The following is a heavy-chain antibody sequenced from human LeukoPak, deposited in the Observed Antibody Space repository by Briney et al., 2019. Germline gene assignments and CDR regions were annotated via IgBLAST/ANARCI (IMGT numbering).Heavy chain of an antibody. J-gene: IGHJ4*02. CDR2: IYPRDGST. CDR1: GYIFTSNY. Sequence: AASVKVSCTASGYIFTSNYIHWVRQAPGQGLEWMGMIYPRDGSTSYAQRFQDRVTVTRDTSTSTVHMELSGLRSEDTAVYYCARDQEGFDYWGQGTQVTVSS. V-gene: IGHV1-46*01. CDR3: ARDQEGFDY.